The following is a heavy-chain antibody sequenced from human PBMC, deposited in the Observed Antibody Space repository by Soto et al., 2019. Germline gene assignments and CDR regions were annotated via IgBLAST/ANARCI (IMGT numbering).Heavy chain of an antibody. CDR2: ISYDGSNK. D-gene: IGHD3-22*01. Sequence: GGSLRLSCAASGFTFSSYGMHWVRQAPGKGLEWVAVISYDGSNKYYADSVKGRFTISRDNSKNTLYLQMNSLRAEDTAVYYCAKDEHYYDSSGYYLVDYWGQGTLVTVSS. V-gene: IGHV3-30*18. J-gene: IGHJ4*02. CDR3: AKDEHYYDSSGYYLVDY. CDR1: GFTFSSYG.